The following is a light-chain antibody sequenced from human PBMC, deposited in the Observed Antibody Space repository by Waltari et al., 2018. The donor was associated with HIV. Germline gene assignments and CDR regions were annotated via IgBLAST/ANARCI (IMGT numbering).Light chain of an antibody. V-gene: IGLV2-8*01. CDR3: SSYAGPNHLL. Sequence: QSALTQPPSASGSPGQSVTFSCTGTSRDVGAYNFVSWYQQHPGQAPKLIIYGVNQRPPWVPDRLSGSKSGNTASLTGSGLQADDEADYYCSSYAGPNHLLFGGGTRLTVL. J-gene: IGLJ2*01. CDR1: SRDVGAYNF. CDR2: GVN.